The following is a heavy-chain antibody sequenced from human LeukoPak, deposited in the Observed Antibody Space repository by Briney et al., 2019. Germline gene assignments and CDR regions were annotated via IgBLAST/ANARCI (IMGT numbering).Heavy chain of an antibody. V-gene: IGHV3-23*01. D-gene: IGHD3-16*02. CDR2: LSGSAGGT. J-gene: IGHJ4*02. CDR1: GITLSNYG. Sequence: GGSLRLSCGVSGITLSNYGMSWVRQAPGKGLEWVAGLSGSAGGTNYAGSVKGRFTISRDNSKNTLFLQMDRLRAEDTAVYFCAKRGVVVRVFLVGFHKEAYYFDSWGQGAQVTVSS. CDR3: AKRGVVVRVFLVGFHKEAYYFDS.